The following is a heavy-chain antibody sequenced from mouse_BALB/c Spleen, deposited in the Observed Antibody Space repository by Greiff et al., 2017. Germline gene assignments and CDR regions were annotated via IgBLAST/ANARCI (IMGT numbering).Heavy chain of an antibody. CDR3: AGGDPVTTADMDV. CDR2: INPCTGYT. D-gene: IGHD1-2*01. Sequence: LVESGAELVKPGASVKMSCKASGYSFTSYWMHWVKQRPGQGLEWIGYINPCTGYTEYNQKFKDKATLTVDKSSSTAYMQLSSLTSEDSAVYDCAGGDPVTTADMDVWGAGTTVTVSS. CDR1: GYSFTSYW. V-gene: IGHV1-7*01. J-gene: IGHJ1*01.